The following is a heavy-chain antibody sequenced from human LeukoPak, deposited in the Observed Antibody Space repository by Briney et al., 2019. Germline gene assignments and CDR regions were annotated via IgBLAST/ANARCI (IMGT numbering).Heavy chain of an antibody. V-gene: IGHV4-39*01. CDR3: ARSTSRVWELDQ. CDR2: IFYSVNT. Sequence: SETLSLTCYVSGGSISSRSYFWGWIRQPPGKGLEWIGSIFYSVNTYSTPSLSSRVTLSAHTPTSQFSLRFGSVTAADTAVYFSARSTSRVWELDQWGQGTLVTVSS. D-gene: IGHD1-26*01. J-gene: IGHJ4*02. CDR1: GGSISSRSYF.